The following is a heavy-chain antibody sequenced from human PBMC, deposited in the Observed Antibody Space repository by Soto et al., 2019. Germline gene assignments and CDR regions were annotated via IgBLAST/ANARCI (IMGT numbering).Heavy chain of an antibody. Sequence: QVQLVQSGAEVKKPGSSVKVSCKASGGTFSSYAISWVRQAPGQGLEWMGGIIPIFGTANYAQKFQGRVTITADESTSTAYMELSSLRSEDKAVYYCARAREYYYGSGSYFWFDPWGQGTLVTVSS. CDR3: ARAREYYYGSGSYFWFDP. J-gene: IGHJ5*02. CDR2: IIPIFGTA. V-gene: IGHV1-69*01. D-gene: IGHD3-10*01. CDR1: GGTFSSYA.